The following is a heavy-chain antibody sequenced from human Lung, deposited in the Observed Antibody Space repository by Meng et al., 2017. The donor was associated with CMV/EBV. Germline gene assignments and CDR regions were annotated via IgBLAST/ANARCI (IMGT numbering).Heavy chain of an antibody. CDR1: GLTFRDYY. J-gene: IGHJ4*02. Sequence: QVELVDSGGGFVQPGGSLRLSCAASGLTFRDYYMSWVRQAPGKGLEWVSYISSTSNFINYADSVRGRFTISRDNARSSVYLQMNSLRAEDTAVYYCARDSGLLPDYWGQGILVTVSS. CDR3: ARDSGLLPDY. CDR2: ISSTSNFI. D-gene: IGHD1-26*01. V-gene: IGHV3-11*05.